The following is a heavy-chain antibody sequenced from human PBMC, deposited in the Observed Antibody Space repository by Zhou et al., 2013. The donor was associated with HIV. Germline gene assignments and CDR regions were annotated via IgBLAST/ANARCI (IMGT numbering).Heavy chain of an antibody. CDR3: ARDKVEGGTVRAYY. Sequence: QVQLVQSGAEVKKPGSSVKVSCKASGGSFNSYPISWVRQAPGQGFEWMGRITPLVGITQYAQKFQARVTFTADKSTGTAYMELTTLGSGDTAVYYCARDKVEGGTVRAYYWGQGTLVTVSS. D-gene: IGHD1-26*01. J-gene: IGHJ4*02. V-gene: IGHV1-69*04. CDR1: GGSFNSYP. CDR2: ITPLVGIT.